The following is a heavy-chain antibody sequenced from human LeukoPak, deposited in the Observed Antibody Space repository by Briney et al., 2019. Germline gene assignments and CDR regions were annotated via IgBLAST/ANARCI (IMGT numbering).Heavy chain of an antibody. CDR1: GFTFSSYA. V-gene: IGHV3-23*01. CDR2: ISGSGGST. J-gene: IGHJ4*02. CDR3: AKDLWQWELDY. Sequence: GGSLRLSCAASGFTFSSYAMSWVRQAPGKGLEWVSAISGSGGSTYYADSVKVRFTISRDNSKNTLYLQMNSPRAEDTAVYYCAKDLWQWELDYWGQGTLVTVSS. D-gene: IGHD1-26*01.